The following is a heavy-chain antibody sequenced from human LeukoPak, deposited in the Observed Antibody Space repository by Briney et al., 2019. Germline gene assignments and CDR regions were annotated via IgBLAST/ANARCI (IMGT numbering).Heavy chain of an antibody. D-gene: IGHD2-15*01. J-gene: IGHJ6*01. CDR2: ISYAGSNK. V-gene: IGHV3-30*18. CDR3: GKHSLGWSYFCYGMDV. CDR1: GFTLSSYG. Sequence: PGRSLRLSCAASGFTLSSYGMRWVSQAPGKGLEWVAVISYAGSNKYYVDSVKGRFTISRDNSKNTLYLQMSGLRAEGTAVYYSGKHSLGWSYFCYGMDVWGQGTTVTVSS.